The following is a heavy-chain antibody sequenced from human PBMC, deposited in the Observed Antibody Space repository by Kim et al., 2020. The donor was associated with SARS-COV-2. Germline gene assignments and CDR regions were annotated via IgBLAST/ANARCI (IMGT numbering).Heavy chain of an antibody. CDR3: ARGPDYYDRSGYYPFDY. CDR2: INPSGGST. J-gene: IGHJ4*02. D-gene: IGHD3-22*01. CDR1: GYTFTSYY. Sequence: ASVKVSCKASGYTFTSYYMHWVRQAPGQGLEWMGIINPSGGSTSYAQKFQVRVTMTRDTSTSTVYMELSSLRSEDTAVYYCARGPDYYDRSGYYPFDYWGQGTLVTVSS. V-gene: IGHV1-46*01.